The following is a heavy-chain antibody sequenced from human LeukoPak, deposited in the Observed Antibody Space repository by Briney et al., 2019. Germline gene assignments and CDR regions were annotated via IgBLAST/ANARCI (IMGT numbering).Heavy chain of an antibody. D-gene: IGHD3-22*01. V-gene: IGHV3-30*18. CDR1: GFTFSSYG. CDR3: AKEAYDSRGYRYFDH. J-gene: IGHJ4*02. Sequence: GGSLRLSCAASGFTFSSYGMHWVRQAAGKGPEWVAVISYDGSNQYYADSVKGRFTVSRDNSKNTVYLQMNSLRPEDTALYHCAKEAYDSRGYRYFDHWGQGTLVTVSS. CDR2: ISYDGSNQ.